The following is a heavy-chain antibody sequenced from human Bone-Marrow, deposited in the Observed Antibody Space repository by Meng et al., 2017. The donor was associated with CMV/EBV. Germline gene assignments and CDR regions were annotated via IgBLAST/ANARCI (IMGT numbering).Heavy chain of an antibody. CDR2: ISAYNGNT. CDR1: GYTFTSYG. CDR3: ARGAAAGRHWFDP. V-gene: IGHV1-18*01. J-gene: IGHJ5*02. D-gene: IGHD6-13*01. Sequence: ASVKVSCKASGYTFTSYGISWVRQAPGQGLEWMGWISAYNGNTNYAQKFQGRVTITADKSTSTAYMELSSLRSEDTAVYYCARGAAAGRHWFDPWGQGTLVTVSS.